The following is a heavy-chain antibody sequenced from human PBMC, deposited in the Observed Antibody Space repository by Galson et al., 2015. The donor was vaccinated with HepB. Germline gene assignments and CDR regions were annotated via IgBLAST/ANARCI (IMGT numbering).Heavy chain of an antibody. J-gene: IGHJ3*02. V-gene: IGHV1-58*01. D-gene: IGHD3-3*01. CDR1: GFTFTSSA. Sequence: SVKVSCKASGFTFTSSAVQWVRQARGQRLEWIGWIVVGSGNTNYAQKFQERVTITRDMSTSTAYMELSSLRSEDTAVYYCAAEAWSAYSGTVTWAFDIWGQGTMVTVSS. CDR3: AAEAWSAYSGTVTWAFDI. CDR2: IVVGSGNT.